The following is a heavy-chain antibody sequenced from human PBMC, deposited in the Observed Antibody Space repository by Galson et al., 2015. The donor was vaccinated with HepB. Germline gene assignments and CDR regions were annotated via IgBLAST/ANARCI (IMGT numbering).Heavy chain of an antibody. V-gene: IGHV3-74*01. J-gene: IGHJ4*02. CDR3: ARDRSLGSDFDY. CDR2: INSDGSGT. D-gene: IGHD6-25*01. Sequence: SLRLSCAASGFTFSNYWMHWVRQDPGKGLVWVARINSDGSGTGYGDSVKGRFIISRDNAKNTLYLQMNSLRREDTAVYYCARDRSLGSDFDYWGRGTLVTVSS. CDR1: GFTFSNYW.